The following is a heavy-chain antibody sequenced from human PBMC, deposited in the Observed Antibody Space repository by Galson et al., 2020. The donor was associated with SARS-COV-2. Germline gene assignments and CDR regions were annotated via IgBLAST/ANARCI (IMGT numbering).Heavy chain of an antibody. D-gene: IGHD6-13*01. CDR1: GFSLSTSGMC. Sequence: SGPTLVKPTQTLTLTCTFSGFSLSTSGMCVSWIRQPPGKALEWLALIDWDDAKYYSTSLKTRPTISKDTSKNQVVLTMTNMDPVDTATYYCARIVVEQQLVHDYYYGMDVWGQGTTVTVSS. CDR3: ARIVVEQQLVHDYYYGMDV. V-gene: IGHV2-70*01. CDR2: IDWDDAK. J-gene: IGHJ6*02.